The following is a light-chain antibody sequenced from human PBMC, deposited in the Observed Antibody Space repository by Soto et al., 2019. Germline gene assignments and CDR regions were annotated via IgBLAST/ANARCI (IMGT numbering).Light chain of an antibody. J-gene: IGKJ1*01. Sequence: DIQMTQSPSTLSASVGDRVTITCRASQSINTWLAWYQQKPGKAPKLLIYKASSLQSGVPSRFSGSGSGTEFTLTISRLQPDGFTTYYCQKYTTYSRAFGQGAKVEIK. CDR2: KAS. CDR1: QSINTW. V-gene: IGKV1-5*03. CDR3: QKYTTYSRA.